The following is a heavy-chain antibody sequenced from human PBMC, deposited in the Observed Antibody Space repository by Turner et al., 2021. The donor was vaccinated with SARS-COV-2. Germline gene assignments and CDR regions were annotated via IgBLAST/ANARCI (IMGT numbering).Heavy chain of an antibody. V-gene: IGHV3-30-3*01. J-gene: IGHJ4*02. CDR2: ISYDGSNK. CDR3: ARDSGDFDY. Sequence: VQLVESGGGLVQPGVSLRLSCAASGFTFSSYVMHWVRQAPGKGLEWVAVISYDGSNKYYADSVKGRFTISRDNSKNTLYLQMNSLRAEDTAVYYCARDSGDFDYWGQGTLVTVSS. CDR1: GFTFSSYV. D-gene: IGHD3-10*01.